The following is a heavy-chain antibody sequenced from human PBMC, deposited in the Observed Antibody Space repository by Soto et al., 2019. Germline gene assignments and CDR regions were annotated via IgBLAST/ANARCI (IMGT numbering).Heavy chain of an antibody. Sequence: ASVKVSCKSSGGTFSSYAISWVRQAPGQGLEWMGGIIPIFGAPNYAQNFQGRVTITADEATSTAYMELRSLRSADTAVYYCARDLKGRFSSSYYFDYWGQGTLVTVSS. CDR1: GGTFSSYA. J-gene: IGHJ4*02. D-gene: IGHD6-13*01. CDR2: IIPIFGAP. CDR3: ARDLKGRFSSSYYFDY. V-gene: IGHV1-69*13.